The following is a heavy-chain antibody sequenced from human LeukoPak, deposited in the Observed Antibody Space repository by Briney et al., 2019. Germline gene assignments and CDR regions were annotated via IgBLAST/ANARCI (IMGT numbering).Heavy chain of an antibody. J-gene: IGHJ4*02. CDR1: GDSVSSNSAA. V-gene: IGHV6-1*01. Sequence: SQTLSLTCAISGDSVSSNSAAWSWIRQSPSRGLEWLGRTYYSSKWFNDYAVSVKSRITINPDTSKNQFFLQLNSVTPEDSAVYYCAREDSNRSDFDYWGQGTLVTVSS. CDR2: TYYSSKWFN. D-gene: IGHD3-3*01. CDR3: AREDSNRSDFDY.